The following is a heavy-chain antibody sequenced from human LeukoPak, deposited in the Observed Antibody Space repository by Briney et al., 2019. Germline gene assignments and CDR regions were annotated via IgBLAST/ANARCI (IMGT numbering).Heavy chain of an antibody. CDR1: GYTFSGYY. CDR3: ARSYDILTGPPRRHYYYYMEV. J-gene: IGHJ6*03. D-gene: IGHD3-9*01. CDR2: INPSGGST. Sequence: ASVKVSCKTSGYTFSGYYMHWVRQAPGQGLEWMGIINPSGGSTSYAQKFQGRVTMTRDTSTSTVYMELSSLRSEDTAVYYCARSYDILTGPPRRHYYYYMEVWGKGTTVTVSS. V-gene: IGHV1-46*01.